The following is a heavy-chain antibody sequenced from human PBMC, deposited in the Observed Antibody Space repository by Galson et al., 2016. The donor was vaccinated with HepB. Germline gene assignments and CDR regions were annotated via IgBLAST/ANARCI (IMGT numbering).Heavy chain of an antibody. J-gene: IGHJ4*02. Sequence: SLRLSCAASGFTFSSYGMHWVRQAPGKGLEWVAVIWYDGSNEYYANSVKGRFTISRDNSKNTLYLAMNSLRAEDTAVYYCARDSRLGYSYGLLGHWGQGTLVTVSS. CDR3: ARDSRLGYSYGLLGH. CDR1: GFTFSSYG. CDR2: IWYDGSNE. V-gene: IGHV3-33*01. D-gene: IGHD5-18*01.